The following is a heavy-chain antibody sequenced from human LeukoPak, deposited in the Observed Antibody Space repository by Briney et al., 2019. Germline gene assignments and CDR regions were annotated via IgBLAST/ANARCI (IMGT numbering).Heavy chain of an antibody. CDR2: INHSGST. V-gene: IGHV4-34*01. D-gene: IGHD6-13*01. CDR1: GGSFSGYY. J-gene: IGHJ4*02. Sequence: SETLSLTCAVYGGSFSGYYWSWIRQPPVKGLEWIGEINHSGSTNYNPPLKSRVTISVDTSKNQFSLKLSSVTAADTAVYYCARGKGIAAAGPFGYWGQGTLVTVSS. CDR3: ARGKGIAAAGPFGY.